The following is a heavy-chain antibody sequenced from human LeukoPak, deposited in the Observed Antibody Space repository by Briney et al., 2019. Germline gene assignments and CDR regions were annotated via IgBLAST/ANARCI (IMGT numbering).Heavy chain of an antibody. J-gene: IGHJ4*02. D-gene: IGHD2-2*01. Sequence: SQTLSLTCSVSGGSISSSGYCWGWIRQPPGRGLEWIGSIYYSGSTYFNPSLKSRVTLSVDTSKNQFSLKLSSVTAADTAVYYCARADTDIVVVPAAIRYFDYWGQGTLVTVSS. V-gene: IGHV4-39*01. CDR1: GGSISSSGYC. CDR3: ARADTDIVVVPAAIRYFDY. CDR2: IYYSGST.